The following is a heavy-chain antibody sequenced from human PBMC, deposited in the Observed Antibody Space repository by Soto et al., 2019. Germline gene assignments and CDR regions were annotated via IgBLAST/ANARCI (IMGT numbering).Heavy chain of an antibody. CDR2: IYYSGST. CDR3: EREGKNMVQFDY. Sequence: PSETLSLTCTVSGGSINSYFWSWIRQSPGKGLEWIGHIYYSGSTSYSPSLKSRVSISVDTSKNQFSLEVHSVTAADTAVYYCEREGKNMVQFDYWGQGTLVTVSS. D-gene: IGHD3-10*01. V-gene: IGHV4-59*01. J-gene: IGHJ4*02. CDR1: GGSINSYF.